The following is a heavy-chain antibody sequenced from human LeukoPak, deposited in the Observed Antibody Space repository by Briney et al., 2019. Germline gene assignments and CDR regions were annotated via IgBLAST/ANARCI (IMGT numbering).Heavy chain of an antibody. CDR1: GFTFDDYA. D-gene: IGHD2-21*02. Sequence: GGSLRLSCAASGFTFDDYAMHWVRQAPGKGLEWVALISGDGGSTYYADSVKGRFTISRDNSKNTVYLQMNSLRAEDTAVYFCARGIWAYCGGDCYSDLDSWGQGTLVTVSS. CDR2: ISGDGGST. J-gene: IGHJ4*02. CDR3: ARGIWAYCGGDCYSDLDS. V-gene: IGHV3-43*02.